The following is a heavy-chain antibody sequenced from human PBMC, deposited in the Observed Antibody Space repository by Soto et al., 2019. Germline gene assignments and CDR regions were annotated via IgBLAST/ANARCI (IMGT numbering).Heavy chain of an antibody. J-gene: IGHJ4*02. V-gene: IGHV1-3*01. CDR2: INAGNGKT. CDR1: GYTFTTYA. Sequence: ASVKVSCKASGYTFTTYAIHWVRQAPGQRLEWMGWINAGNGKTKYSQKFQDRVTITRDTSATTAYMELSSLTSEDTAVYYCARAGDDCSTTSCYMIDYWGQGTLVTVSP. D-gene: IGHD2-2*02. CDR3: ARAGDDCSTTSCYMIDY.